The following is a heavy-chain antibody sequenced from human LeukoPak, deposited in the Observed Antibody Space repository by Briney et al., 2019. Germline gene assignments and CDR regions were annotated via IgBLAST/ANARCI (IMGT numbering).Heavy chain of an antibody. CDR1: GYPFNSYG. D-gene: IGHD3-10*02. CDR3: ARRAVHWFDP. V-gene: IGHV1-18*01. CDR2: ISAYNGNA. J-gene: IGHJ5*02. Sequence: ASVKVSCKASGYPFNSYGISCVRQAPGQGLEWVGWISAYNGNANYAQKLQGRVTMTTDTSTSTAYMELRSLRSDDTAVYYCARRAVHWFDPWGEGNLVSVSS.